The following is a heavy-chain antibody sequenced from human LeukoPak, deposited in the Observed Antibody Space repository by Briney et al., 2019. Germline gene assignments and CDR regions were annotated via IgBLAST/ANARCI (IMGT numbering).Heavy chain of an antibody. CDR2: IYSGSTT. Sequence: PGGSLRLSCAVSGFTVSSDYMNWVRQAPGKGLEWVSVIYSGSTTFYADSVEGRFTISRDTSKNTLYLQMNSLRAEDTAVYYCARASHIGAAGLLDYWGQGSLVTVSS. J-gene: IGHJ4*02. V-gene: IGHV3-53*01. CDR1: GFTVSSDY. CDR3: ARASHIGAAGLLDY. D-gene: IGHD6-13*01.